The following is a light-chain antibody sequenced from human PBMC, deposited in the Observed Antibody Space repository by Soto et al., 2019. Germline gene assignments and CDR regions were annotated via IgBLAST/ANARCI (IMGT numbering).Light chain of an antibody. Sequence: IQVTQPPSSLSASVRDRGTITFQSCQNINNYLNWYQQKPGRVPKLLIFVASNLEAGVPSRFRGSGSGTDFTFTISPLQPEDIATYYCQQYEMLPTSGQATLLEIK. CDR3: QQYEMLPT. CDR2: VAS. J-gene: IGKJ5*01. CDR1: QNINNY. V-gene: IGKV1-33*01.